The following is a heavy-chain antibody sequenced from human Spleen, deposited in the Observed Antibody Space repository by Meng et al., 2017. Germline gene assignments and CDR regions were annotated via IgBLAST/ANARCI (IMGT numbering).Heavy chain of an antibody. CDR3: ARDEDISAAGKLFGDY. CDR2: INPNSGGT. Sequence: QWQSVTPVVWVKQPGGSLKVSCKASGSTFTGYYMHWVRQAPGQGLEWMGWINPNSGGTNYAQKFQGRVTMTRDTSISTAYMELSGLRSDDTAMYYCARDEDISAAGKLFGDYRGQGTLVTVSS. V-gene: IGHV1-2*02. CDR1: GSTFTGYY. J-gene: IGHJ4*02. D-gene: IGHD6-25*01.